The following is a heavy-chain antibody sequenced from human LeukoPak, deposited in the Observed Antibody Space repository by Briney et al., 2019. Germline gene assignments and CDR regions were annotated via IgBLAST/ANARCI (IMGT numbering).Heavy chain of an antibody. Sequence: GGSLRLSCAASGFSFSSYGMHWVRQAPGKGLEWLTNIKYDGSKKYYADSVKGRFTVSRDDSKNTLYLQMDNLRPEDTAVYYCAKDSVTTIWDYWGQGTLVTVSS. CDR2: IKYDGSKK. CDR3: AKDSVTTIWDY. V-gene: IGHV3-30*02. CDR1: GFSFSSYG. D-gene: IGHD4-17*01. J-gene: IGHJ4*02.